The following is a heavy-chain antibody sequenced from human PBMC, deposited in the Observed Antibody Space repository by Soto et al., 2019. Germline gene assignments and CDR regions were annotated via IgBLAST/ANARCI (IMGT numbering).Heavy chain of an antibody. J-gene: IGHJ6*02. Sequence: QVQLVQSGAEVKKPGASVKVSCKASGYTFTSYDINWVRQATGQGLEWMGWMNPNSGNTGYAQKFQGRVTMTRNTSIRTAYMELSSLRSEDTAVYYCVRSGSPSYSYYGMDVWGQGTTVTVSS. CDR2: MNPNSGNT. V-gene: IGHV1-8*01. CDR1: GYTFTSYD. D-gene: IGHD3-3*01. CDR3: VRSGSPSYSYYGMDV.